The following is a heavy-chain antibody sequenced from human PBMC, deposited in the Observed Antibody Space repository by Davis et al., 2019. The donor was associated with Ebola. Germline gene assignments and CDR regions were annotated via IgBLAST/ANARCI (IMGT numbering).Heavy chain of an antibody. Sequence: GGSLRLSCAASGFTFTSYAMSWVRQAPGKGLEWVAVISYDGSNKYYADSVKGRFTISRDNSKNTLYLQMNSLRDEDTAVYFCTRDRRTDSSGWYPFDYWGQGTLVTVSS. D-gene: IGHD6-19*01. CDR3: TRDRRTDSSGWYPFDY. J-gene: IGHJ4*02. CDR2: ISYDGSNK. V-gene: IGHV3-30-3*01. CDR1: GFTFTSYA.